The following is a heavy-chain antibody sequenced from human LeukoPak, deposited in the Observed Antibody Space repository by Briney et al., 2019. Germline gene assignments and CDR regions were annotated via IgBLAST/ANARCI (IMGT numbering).Heavy chain of an antibody. V-gene: IGHV1-18*01. CDR3: ARGLGHRDYFHY. Sequence: ASVKVSCKASGYTFTNYDITWVRQAPGQGLEWVGWINTYNGNTNYAQNLQGRVTMTTDTSTSTAYMELRSLRSDDTAVYYCARGLGHRDYFHYWGQGTLVTVSS. CDR1: GYTFTNYD. CDR2: INTYNGNT. J-gene: IGHJ4*02. D-gene: IGHD1-14*01.